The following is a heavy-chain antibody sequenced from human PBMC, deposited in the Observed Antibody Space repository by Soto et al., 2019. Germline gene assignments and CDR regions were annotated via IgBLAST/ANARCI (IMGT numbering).Heavy chain of an antibody. V-gene: IGHV3-23*01. CDR2: ISGSGGST. CDR1: GFTFSSYA. J-gene: IGHJ4*02. CDR3: AKVPRGTMARGAKPHDY. D-gene: IGHD3-10*01. Sequence: GGSLRLSCAASGFTFSSYAMSWVRQAPGKGLEWVSAISGSGGSTYYADSVKGRFTISRDNSKNTLYLQMNSLRAEDTAVYYCAKVPRGTMARGAKPHDYWGQGTLVTVSS.